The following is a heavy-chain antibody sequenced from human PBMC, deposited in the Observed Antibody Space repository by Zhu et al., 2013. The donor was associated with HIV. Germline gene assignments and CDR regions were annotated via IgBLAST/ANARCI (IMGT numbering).Heavy chain of an antibody. CDR1: GGTFSSYA. Sequence: QVQLVQSGAEVKKPGSSVKVSCKASGGTFSSYAISWVRQAPGQGLEWVGWINPNSGVTNYAQKFQGRVTMTRDTSISTAYLELSRLRSDDTAVYFCARDHQSSVFRGVKFDYWGQGTLVAVSS. CDR3: ARDHQSSVFRGVKFDY. V-gene: IGHV1-2*02. J-gene: IGHJ4*02. D-gene: IGHD3-10*01. CDR2: INPNSGVT.